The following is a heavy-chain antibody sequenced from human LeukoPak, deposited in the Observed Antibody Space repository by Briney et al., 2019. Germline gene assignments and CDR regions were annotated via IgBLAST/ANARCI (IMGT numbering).Heavy chain of an antibody. CDR2: IIPIFGTA. J-gene: IGHJ4*02. Sequence: GASVKVSCKASGGTFSSYAISWVRQAPGQGLEWMGGIIPIFGTANYAQKFQGRVTITTDESTSTAYMELSSLRSEDTAVYYCARVGYYGSGSTGIFDYWGQGTLVTVSS. D-gene: IGHD3-10*01. V-gene: IGHV1-69*05. CDR3: ARVGYYGSGSTGIFDY. CDR1: GGTFSSYA.